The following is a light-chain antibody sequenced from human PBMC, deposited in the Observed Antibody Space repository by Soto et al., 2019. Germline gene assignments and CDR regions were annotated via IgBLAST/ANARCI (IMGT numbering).Light chain of an antibody. CDR3: TSYVGSNIWV. V-gene: IGLV2-8*01. CDR2: EVS. J-gene: IGLJ3*02. CDR1: SSDVGAYKY. Sequence: QSALTQPPSASGSPGQSVTISCTGTSSDVGAYKYVSWYQQYPGKAPKLMIYEVSKRTSGVPDRFSGSKSGNTASLTVSGLQAYDEADDYCTSYVGSNIWVFGGGTKLTVL.